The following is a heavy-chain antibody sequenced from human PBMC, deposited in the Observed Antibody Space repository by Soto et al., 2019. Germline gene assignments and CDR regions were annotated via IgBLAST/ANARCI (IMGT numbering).Heavy chain of an antibody. J-gene: IGHJ4*02. D-gene: IGHD1-26*01. CDR3: ARDGGRHSGGIDY. V-gene: IGHV1-69*01. CDR1: GGTFSSYS. Sequence: QVQLVQSGAEVKKPGSSVKVSCKASGGTFSSYSINWVRQAPGQGLEWMGEIIPIFGTAKYAQKFQGRVTITANESTSTAYMELSSQRSEDTAVYYCARDGGRHSGGIDYWGQGTLVTVSS. CDR2: IIPIFGTA.